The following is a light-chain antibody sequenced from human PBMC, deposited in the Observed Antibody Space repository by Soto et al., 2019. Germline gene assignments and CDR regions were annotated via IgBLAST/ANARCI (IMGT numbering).Light chain of an antibody. CDR3: SSYAGSNNRV. J-gene: IGLJ1*01. CDR2: EVS. CDR1: SGDVGGYNY. V-gene: IGLV2-8*01. Sequence: QSALTQPPSASGYPGQSVTISCTGTSGDVGGYNYVSWYQQHPGKAPKLMIYEVSKRPSGVPDRFSGSKSGNTASLTVSGLQAEDEADYDCSSYAGSNNRVFGTGTKLTV.